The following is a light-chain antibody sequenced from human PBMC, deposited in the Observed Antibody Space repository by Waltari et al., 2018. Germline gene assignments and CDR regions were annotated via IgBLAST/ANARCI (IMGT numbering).Light chain of an antibody. J-gene: IGLJ1*01. Sequence: QSALTQPASMSGSPGQSITISCTGTNRDIGAFYFVSWYQQHPGQAPRLIIYDVNNRPSGISNRFSGSQSGNTASLTISGLQAEDEADYYCNSYTTSNTYVFGGGTKVTVL. CDR2: DVN. V-gene: IGLV2-14*03. CDR1: NRDIGAFYF. CDR3: NSYTTSNTYV.